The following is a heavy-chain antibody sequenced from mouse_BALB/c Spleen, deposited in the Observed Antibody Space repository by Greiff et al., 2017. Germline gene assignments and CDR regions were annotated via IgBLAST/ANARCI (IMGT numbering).Heavy chain of an antibody. J-gene: IGHJ4*01. CDR3: ARGATVVAGGAMDY. V-gene: IGHV1-47*01. Sequence: VKLQESGAELVKPGASVKMSCKAFGYTFTTYPIEWMKQNHGKSLEWIGNFHPYNDDTKYNEKFKGKAKLTVEKSSSTVYLELSRLTSDDSAVYYCARGATVVAGGAMDYWGQGTSVTVSS. CDR1: GYTFTTYP. D-gene: IGHD1-1*01. CDR2: FHPYNDDT.